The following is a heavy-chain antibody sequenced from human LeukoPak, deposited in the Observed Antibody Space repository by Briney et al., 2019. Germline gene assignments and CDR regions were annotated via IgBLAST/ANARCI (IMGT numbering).Heavy chain of an antibody. CDR2: ISAYNGNT. CDR1: GYTFTSYG. D-gene: IGHD6-6*01. Sequence: GASVKVSCKASGYTFTSYGISWVRQAPGQGLEWMGWISAYNGNTNYAQKLQGRVTMTTDTSTSTAYMELRSLRSDDTAVYYCARVSYSSSSNTIDYWGQGTLVTVSS. V-gene: IGHV1-18*01. J-gene: IGHJ4*02. CDR3: ARVSYSSSSNTIDY.